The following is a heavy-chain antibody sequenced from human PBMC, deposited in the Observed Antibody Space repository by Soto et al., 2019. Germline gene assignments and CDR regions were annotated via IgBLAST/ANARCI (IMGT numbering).Heavy chain of an antibody. CDR1: GFTFTSST. CDR3: AAAIVGAAATLDY. V-gene: IGHV1-58*01. Sequence: GASVKVSCKASGFTFTSSTVQWVRQARGQRLEWIGWIVVGSGNTNHAQKFQERVTITRDMSTSTAYMELSSLRSEDTAVYYCAAAIVGAAATLDYWGQGTLVTVSS. D-gene: IGHD1-26*01. J-gene: IGHJ4*02. CDR2: IVVGSGNT.